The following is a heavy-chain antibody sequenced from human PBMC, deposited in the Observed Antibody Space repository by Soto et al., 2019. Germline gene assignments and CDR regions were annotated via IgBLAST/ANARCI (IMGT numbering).Heavy chain of an antibody. CDR1: GYTFTSYA. D-gene: IGHD6-19*01. J-gene: IGHJ5*02. CDR2: INAGNGNT. V-gene: IGHV1-3*01. CDR3: ARLTCTVAGRKRGNWFDP. Sequence: ASVKVSCKASGYTFTSYAMHWVRQAPGQRLEWMGWINAGNGNTKYSQKFQGRVTITRDTSASTAYMELSSLRSEDTAVYYCARLTCTVAGRKRGNWFDPWGQGTLVTVSS.